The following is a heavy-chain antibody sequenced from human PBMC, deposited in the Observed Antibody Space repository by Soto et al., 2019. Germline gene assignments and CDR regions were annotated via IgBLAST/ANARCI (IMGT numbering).Heavy chain of an antibody. D-gene: IGHD3-16*01. Sequence: EVQLVQSGAEMKKPGESLKISCKGSGYSFTSYWIGWVRQMPGKGLEWMGIIYPGDSDTRYSPSFQGQVTISADKSISTAYLQWSSLKASDTAMYYCARVPSAGGPATPFDYWGQGTLVTVSS. CDR3: ARVPSAGGPATPFDY. CDR1: GYSFTSYW. V-gene: IGHV5-51*03. CDR2: IYPGDSDT. J-gene: IGHJ4*02.